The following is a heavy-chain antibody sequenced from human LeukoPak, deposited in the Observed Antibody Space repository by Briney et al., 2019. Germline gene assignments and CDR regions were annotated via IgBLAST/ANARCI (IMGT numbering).Heavy chain of an antibody. CDR3: ARVRGESRYDAFNI. CDR2: ISHRGST. V-gene: IGHV4-38-2*02. Sequence: SSETLSLTCTVSNYSISSGYSWGWIRQPPGKGLQWIGSISHRGSTYYNPSLKSRITISGDTSKNQFSLKLSSVTAADTAVYYCARVRGESRYDAFNIWGQGTMVTVSS. CDR1: NYSISSGYS. J-gene: IGHJ3*02. D-gene: IGHD3-16*02.